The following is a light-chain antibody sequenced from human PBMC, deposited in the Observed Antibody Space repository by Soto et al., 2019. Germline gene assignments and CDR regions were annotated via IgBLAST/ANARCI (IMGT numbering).Light chain of an antibody. Sequence: EIVMTQSPATLSVSPGERATLSCRASQSVSSNLAWYQQKPGQAPRLLIYGASTRATGIPARFSGGGSGTEFTLTISSLQSEDVAIYYCQQDKDWLRTFGQGTKVEIK. V-gene: IGKV3-15*01. CDR2: GAS. J-gene: IGKJ1*01. CDR1: QSVSSN. CDR3: QQDKDWLRT.